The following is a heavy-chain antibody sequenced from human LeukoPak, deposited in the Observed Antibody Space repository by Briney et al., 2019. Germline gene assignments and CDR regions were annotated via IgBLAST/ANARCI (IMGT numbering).Heavy chain of an antibody. CDR1: GGSFSAYY. CDR3: ARQDRDGYNWEYYFDY. J-gene: IGHJ4*02. D-gene: IGHD5-24*01. V-gene: IGHV4-34*01. Sequence: PSETLSLTCAVSGGSFSAYYWTWIRQPPGKGLEWIGEINHSGSANYNPSLKSRVTISLDTSKNQFSLKLSSVTAADTAVYYCARQDRDGYNWEYYFDYWGQGTLVTVSS. CDR2: INHSGSA.